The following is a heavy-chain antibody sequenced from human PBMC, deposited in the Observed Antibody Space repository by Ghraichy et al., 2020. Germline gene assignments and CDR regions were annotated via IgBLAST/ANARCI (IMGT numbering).Heavy chain of an antibody. CDR1: GFTFSSYT. D-gene: IGHD5-18*01. CDR2: ISSNGGSR. V-gene: IGHV3-64D*06. CDR3: VKDREYRNGFH. J-gene: IGHJ4*02. Sequence: GGSLRLSCSASGFTFSSYTMYWVRQAPGKGLEYVSAISSNGGSRYYADSVKGRLTISRDNSRNTLYLQMSSLRVEDTAVYYCVKDREYRNGFHWGQGTLVTVSS.